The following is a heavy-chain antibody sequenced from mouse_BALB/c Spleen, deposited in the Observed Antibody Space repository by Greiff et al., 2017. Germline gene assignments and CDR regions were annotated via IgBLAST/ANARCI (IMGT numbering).Heavy chain of an antibody. J-gene: IGHJ4*01. CDR1: GFSLTSYG. D-gene: IGHD2-2*01. CDR2: IWAGGST. Sequence: VQLQESGPGLVAPSQSLSITCTVSGFSLTSYGVHWVRQPPGKGLEWLGVIWAGGSTNYNSALMSRLSISKDNSKSQVFLKMNSLQTDDTAMYYCARGGYDVYYAMDYWGQGTSVTVSS. V-gene: IGHV2-9*02. CDR3: ARGGYDVYYAMDY.